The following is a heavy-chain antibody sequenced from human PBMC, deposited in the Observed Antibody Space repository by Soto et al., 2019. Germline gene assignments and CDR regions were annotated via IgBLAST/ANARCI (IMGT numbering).Heavy chain of an antibody. J-gene: IGHJ6*02. D-gene: IGHD2-2*01. CDR3: ARSGPGIVLVPAAMTYYYYYGMDV. CDR1: GGTFSSYA. CDR2: IFLIFCTA. Sequence: GASVKVSCKASGGTFSSYAISWVRQAPGQGLEWMGGIFLIFCTANYAQKFQGRVTITADESTSTAYMELSSLRSEDTAVYYCARSGPGIVLVPAAMTYYYYYGMDVWGQGTTVTVSS. V-gene: IGHV1-69*13.